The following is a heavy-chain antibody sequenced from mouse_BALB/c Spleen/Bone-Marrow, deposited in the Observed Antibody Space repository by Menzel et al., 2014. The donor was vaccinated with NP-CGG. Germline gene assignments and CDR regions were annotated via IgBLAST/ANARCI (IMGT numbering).Heavy chain of an antibody. J-gene: IGHJ2*01. D-gene: IGHD3-1*01. Sequence: EVKVVESGGDLVKPGGSLKLSCAASGFAFSSYGMSWVRQTPDKRLEWVATISSGGSYTYYPDSVEGRFTISRDNAKNTLYLQMSSLKSEDTAMYYCARDGLDYWGQGTTLTVSS. CDR1: GFAFSSYG. CDR2: ISSGGSYT. V-gene: IGHV5-6*01. CDR3: ARDGLDY.